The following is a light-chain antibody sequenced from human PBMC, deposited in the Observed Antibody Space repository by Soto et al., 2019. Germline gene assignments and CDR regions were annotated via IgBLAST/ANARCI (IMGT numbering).Light chain of an antibody. J-gene: IGKJ1*01. CDR3: QQYNEYSKT. Sequence: IPMTQSPSTLSGSVGDRVTITCRASQTISSWLAWYQQKPGKASKLLIYKASTLQGGVPSRFNGSGSGTEFTLSISSLRPDDFGTYYCQQYNEYSKTFGQGTRWIS. CDR2: KAS. CDR1: QTISSW. V-gene: IGKV1-5*03.